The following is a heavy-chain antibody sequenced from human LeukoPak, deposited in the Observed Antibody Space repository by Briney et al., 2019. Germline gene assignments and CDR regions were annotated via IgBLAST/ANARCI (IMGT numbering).Heavy chain of an antibody. CDR3: ARDLGVAAATDSWYFDL. Sequence: SETLSLTCTVSGGSISSYYWSWIRQPPGKGLEWIGYIYYSGSTNYNPSLKSRVTISVDTSKNQFSLKLSSVTAADTAVYYCARDLGVAAATDSWYFDLWGRGTLVTVSS. CDR2: IYYSGST. CDR1: GGSISSYY. J-gene: IGHJ2*01. V-gene: IGHV4-59*01. D-gene: IGHD6-13*01.